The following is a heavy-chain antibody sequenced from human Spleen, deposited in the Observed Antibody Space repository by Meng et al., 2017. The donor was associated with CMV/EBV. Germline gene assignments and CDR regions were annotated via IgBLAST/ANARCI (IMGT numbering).Heavy chain of an antibody. Sequence: GGSLRLSCAASGFTFSSYSMNWVRQAPGKGLEWVSSISSSSSYIYYADSVKGRFTISRDNAKNSLYLQMNSLRAEDTAVYYCAKDLTKTSRRAAASGMDVWGQGTTVTVSS. CDR3: AKDLTKTSRRAAASGMDV. CDR1: GFTFSSYS. D-gene: IGHD6-13*01. J-gene: IGHJ6*02. V-gene: IGHV3-21*01. CDR2: ISSSSSYI.